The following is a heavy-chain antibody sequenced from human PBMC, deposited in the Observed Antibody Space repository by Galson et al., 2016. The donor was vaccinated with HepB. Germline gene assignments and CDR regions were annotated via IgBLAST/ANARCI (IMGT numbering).Heavy chain of an antibody. V-gene: IGHV3-23*01. CDR3: ARCPYFHYDNNGYFYIHY. CDR2: ITGTADKI. CDR1: GFTSGNYA. J-gene: IGHJ4*02. Sequence: SLRLSCAASGFTSGNYAMNWVRQAPGKGLEWVAGITGTADKIDYAGSVRGRFSISRDNSKNTLHLQMNSLRVEDTAVYYCARCPYFHYDNNGYFYIHYWGQGTLVTVSS. D-gene: IGHD3-22*01.